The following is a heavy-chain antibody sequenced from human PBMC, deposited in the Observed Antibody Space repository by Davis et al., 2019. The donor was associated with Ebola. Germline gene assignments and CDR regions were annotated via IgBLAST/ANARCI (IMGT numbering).Heavy chain of an antibody. V-gene: IGHV3-48*01. Sequence: GESLKISCAASGFTFSSYSMNWVRQAPGKGLEWVSYISSSSSTIYYADSVKGRFTISRDNSKNTLYLQMNSLRAEDTAVYYCARAGYYYDSSGYYSVPDYWGQGTLVTVSS. D-gene: IGHD3-22*01. J-gene: IGHJ4*02. CDR3: ARAGYYYDSSGYYSVPDY. CDR1: GFTFSSYS. CDR2: ISSSSSTI.